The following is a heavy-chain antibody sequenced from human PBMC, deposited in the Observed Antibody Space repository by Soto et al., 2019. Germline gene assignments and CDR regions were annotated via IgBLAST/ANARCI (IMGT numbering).Heavy chain of an antibody. V-gene: IGHV3-30*18. CDR1: GFTFSTHG. CDR2: ISHDGSKK. D-gene: IGHD3-3*01. J-gene: IGHJ5*02. CDR3: AKDKGPYYDFWSGQRWFDP. Sequence: QVQLVESGGGVVHPGTSLRLSCAASGFTFSTHGMHWVRQAPGKGPEWVAVISHDGSKKYYVESVVGRLSISRDNSKSIVHLQMIKVRTEDKDVYYCAKDKGPYYDFWSGQRWFDPWGQGTLVTVSS.